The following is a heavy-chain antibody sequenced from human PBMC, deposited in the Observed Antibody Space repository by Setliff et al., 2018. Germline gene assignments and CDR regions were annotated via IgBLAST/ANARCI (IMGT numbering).Heavy chain of an antibody. CDR1: GVSISSSSYY. D-gene: IGHD3-3*01. CDR2: IFWSGTT. V-gene: IGHV4-39*01. Sequence: PSETLSLTCTVSGVSISSSSYYWGWVRQPPGRGLEWIGTIFWSGTTYYNPSLNSRGTISVDTSRDQFSLRLSSVTAADTAVYYCARRGLGYDFWSGYYTMYYFDYWGQGTLVTVSS. J-gene: IGHJ4*02. CDR3: ARRGLGYDFWSGYYTMYYFDY.